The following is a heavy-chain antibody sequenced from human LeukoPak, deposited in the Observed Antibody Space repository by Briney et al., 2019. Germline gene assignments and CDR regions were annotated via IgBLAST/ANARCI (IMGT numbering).Heavy chain of an antibody. CDR2: IRSKANSYAT. Sequence: GGSLRLSCAASGFTFSGSAMHWVRQASGKGLEWVGRIRSKANSYATAYAASVKGRFTISRDDSKNTAYLQMNSLKTEDTAVYYCVRTGVGTTGRIDAFDIWGQGTMVTVSS. CDR1: GFTFSGSA. J-gene: IGHJ3*02. D-gene: IGHD1-26*01. V-gene: IGHV3-73*01. CDR3: VRTGVGTTGRIDAFDI.